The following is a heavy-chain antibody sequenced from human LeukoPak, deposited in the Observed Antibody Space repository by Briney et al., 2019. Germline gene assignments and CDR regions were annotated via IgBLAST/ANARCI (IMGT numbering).Heavy chain of an antibody. CDR2: IYSGGST. CDR1: GFTVSSSY. V-gene: IGHV3-53*01. J-gene: IGHJ6*03. CDR3: ARVQSGWQWLDYYYMDV. D-gene: IGHD6-19*01. Sequence: GGSLRLSCAASGFTVSSSYMSWVRQAPGKGLEWVSVIYSGGSTYYADSVKGRFTISRDNSKNTLYLQMNSLRAEDTAVYYCARVQSGWQWLDYYYMDVWGKGTTVTVSS.